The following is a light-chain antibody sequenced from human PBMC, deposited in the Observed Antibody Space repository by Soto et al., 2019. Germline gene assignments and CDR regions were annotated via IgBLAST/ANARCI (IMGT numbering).Light chain of an antibody. CDR1: QEISNH. CDR3: QHYHNYPVT. J-gene: IGKJ4*01. Sequence: DIQMTQSPSSLSASVGDRVTITCRASQEISNHLAWFQQKPGKPPKSLIYDASSLQSGVPSKFSGSGSGTDFTLTISSLQPEDFATYYCQHYHNYPVTFGGGTKVEIK. V-gene: IGKV1-16*02. CDR2: DAS.